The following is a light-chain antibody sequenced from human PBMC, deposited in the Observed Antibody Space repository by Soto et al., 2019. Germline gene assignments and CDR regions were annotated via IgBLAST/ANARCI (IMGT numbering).Light chain of an antibody. CDR1: SSDVGGYNY. V-gene: IGLV2-14*01. J-gene: IGLJ1*01. CDR3: SSYTSSSTPV. Sequence: QCVLTQPASVSGSPGQLITISCTGTSSDVGGYNYVSWYQQHPGKATKLMIYDVSNRPSGVSNRFSGSKSGNTASLTISGLQAEDEADYYCSSYTSSSTPVFGTGTKVTVL. CDR2: DVS.